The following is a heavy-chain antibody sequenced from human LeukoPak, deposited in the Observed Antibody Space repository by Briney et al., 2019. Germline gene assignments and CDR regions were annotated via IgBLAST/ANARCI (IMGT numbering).Heavy chain of an antibody. D-gene: IGHD2-8*02. Sequence: GGSLRLSCAASGFTFSNYAMTWVRQTPGRGLEGVASISGNGYNTYYSDSVKGRFTISRDNSQNTLFLQMTGLRAEDTALYYCAQVSCPGVSCPYYYYGLGVWSQGTTVTVSS. CDR2: ISGNGYNT. V-gene: IGHV3-23*01. CDR3: AQVSCPGVSCPYYYYGLGV. J-gene: IGHJ6*02. CDR1: GFTFSNYA.